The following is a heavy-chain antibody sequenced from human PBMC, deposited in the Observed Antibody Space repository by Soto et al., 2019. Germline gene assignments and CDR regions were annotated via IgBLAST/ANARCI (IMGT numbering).Heavy chain of an antibody. CDR2: ISGSGGST. D-gene: IGHD2-2*01. Sequence: GGSLRLSCAASGFTCSSYAMSWVRQSPGKGLEWVSAISGSGGSTYYADSVKGRFTISRDNSKNTLYLQMNSLRAEDTAVYYCAKALGDNKKYCSSTSCYYYYYYGMDVWGQGTTVTVSS. V-gene: IGHV3-23*01. CDR3: AKALGDNKKYCSSTSCYYYYYYGMDV. CDR1: GFTCSSYA. J-gene: IGHJ6*02.